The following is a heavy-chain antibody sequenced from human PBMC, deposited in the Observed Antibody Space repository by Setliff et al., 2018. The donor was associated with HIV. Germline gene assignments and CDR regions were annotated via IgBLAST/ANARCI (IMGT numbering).Heavy chain of an antibody. J-gene: IGHJ5*02. V-gene: IGHV1-69-2*01. D-gene: IGHD3-9*01. CDR3: ATLSDYDILSLDL. Sequence: ASVKVSCKASGYTFIDYYIHWVQQAPGKGLEWMGHVNPEGGETIYADKFQDRVTIAADTSTDTAYMELSSLRSEDTAVYYCATLSDYDILSLDLWGQGTLVTVSS. CDR2: VNPEGGET. CDR1: GYTFIDYY.